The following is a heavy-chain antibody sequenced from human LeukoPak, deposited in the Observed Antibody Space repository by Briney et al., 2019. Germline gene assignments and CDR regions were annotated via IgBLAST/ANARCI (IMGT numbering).Heavy chain of an antibody. D-gene: IGHD2-2*01. J-gene: IGHJ4*02. CDR1: GFTFSSYG. V-gene: IGHV3-33*01. Sequence: GGSLRPSCAASGFTFSSYGMHWVRQAPGKGLEWVAVIWYDGSNKYYADSVKGRFTISRDNSKNTLYLQMNSLRAEDTAVYYCARFVDCSTTSCHAGGGYWGQGTLVTVSS. CDR2: IWYDGSNK. CDR3: ARFVDCSTTSCHAGGGY.